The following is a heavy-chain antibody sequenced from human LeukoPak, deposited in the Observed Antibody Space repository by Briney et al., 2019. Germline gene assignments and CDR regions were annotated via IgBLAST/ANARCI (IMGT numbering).Heavy chain of an antibody. CDR3: ARGLEHGNYYYYMDV. CDR1: GGTFSSYA. V-gene: IGHV1-69*13. Sequence: SVKVSCKASGGTFSSYAISWVRQAPGQGLEWMGGIIPIFGTANYAQKFQGRVTITADESTSTAYMELSSLRSEDTAVYYCARGLEHGNYYYYMDVWGKGTTVTVSS. CDR2: IIPIFGTA. D-gene: IGHD1-1*01. J-gene: IGHJ6*03.